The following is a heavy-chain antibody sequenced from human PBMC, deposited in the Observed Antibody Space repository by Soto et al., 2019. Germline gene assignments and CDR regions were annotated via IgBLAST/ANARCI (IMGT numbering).Heavy chain of an antibody. V-gene: IGHV1-69*13. CDR1: GGTVSSYA. J-gene: IGHJ4*01. Sequence: SVKVSCKASGGTVSSYAISWVRQAPGQGLECMGGIIPTFGPANYAQKFPGRLTITAXXSXSXXXMXLRSLRSEDKAVYYCARDPSYSGYDFGYWGQ. D-gene: IGHD5-12*01. CDR3: ARDPSYSGYDFGY. CDR2: IIPTFGPA.